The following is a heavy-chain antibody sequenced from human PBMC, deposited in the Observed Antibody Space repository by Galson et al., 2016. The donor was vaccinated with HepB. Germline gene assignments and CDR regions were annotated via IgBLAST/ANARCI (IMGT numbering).Heavy chain of an antibody. J-gene: IGHJ4*02. CDR3: VRDGDAYNFDF. CDR1: GFSFSNYW. Sequence: SLRLSCAASGFSFSNYWMHWVRQAPGKGLVWVSRIYRDGSGTNYADSVKGRFTMSRDNAKNTMYLQMNSLRAEDTAVYYCVRDGDAYNFDFWGQGTLVTASS. D-gene: IGHD5-24*01. V-gene: IGHV3-74*01. CDR2: IYRDGSGT.